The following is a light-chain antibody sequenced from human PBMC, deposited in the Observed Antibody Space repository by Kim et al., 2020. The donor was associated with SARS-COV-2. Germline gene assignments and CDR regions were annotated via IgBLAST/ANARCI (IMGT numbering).Light chain of an antibody. Sequence: SGSPGQTASITCSGDKLGDKDVGWYQQKPGQSPVLVIYQDTKRPSGIHERFSGSNSGNTATLTISGTQAMDEADYYCQAWDISTGVFGGGTQLTVL. V-gene: IGLV3-1*01. J-gene: IGLJ2*01. CDR1: KLGDKD. CDR3: QAWDISTGV. CDR2: QDT.